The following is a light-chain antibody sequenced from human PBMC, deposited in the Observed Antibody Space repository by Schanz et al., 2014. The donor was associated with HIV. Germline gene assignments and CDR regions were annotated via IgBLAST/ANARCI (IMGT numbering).Light chain of an antibody. CDR1: SSDVGGYKY. J-gene: IGLJ2*01. CDR3: CSYAGSYTLV. V-gene: IGLV2-14*01. CDR2: DVD. Sequence: QSALTQPASVSGSPGQSITISCTGTSSDVGGYKYVSWYQQYPGKAPKLIIFDVDNRPSGVSWRFSASKSGNTASLTISGLQAEDEADYYCCSYAGSYTLVFGGGTKLTVL.